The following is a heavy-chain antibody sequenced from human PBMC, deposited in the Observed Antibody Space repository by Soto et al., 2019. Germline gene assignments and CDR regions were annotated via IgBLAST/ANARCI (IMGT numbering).Heavy chain of an antibody. D-gene: IGHD3-16*01. CDR2: TSYDGRDK. Sequence: QVQLVESGGGVVQPGTSLRVSGVGSGFTFRSYVIHWVRQAPGKGLEWVALTSYDGRDKYYADSVRGRFTISRDNSRNTVDLQMDSLKLEDMALYYCARWGTTGGLDVWGQGTLVSV. V-gene: IGHV3-30*19. CDR1: GFTFRSYV. CDR3: ARWGTTGGLDV. J-gene: IGHJ1*01.